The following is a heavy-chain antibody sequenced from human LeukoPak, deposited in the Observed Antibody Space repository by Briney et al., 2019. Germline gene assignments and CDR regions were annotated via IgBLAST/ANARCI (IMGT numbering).Heavy chain of an antibody. V-gene: IGHV3-23*01. CDR1: GFTFSSYG. CDR3: AKDIYSSSWQSSGYLDY. Sequence: GTLRLSCAASGFTFSSYGMSWVRQAPGKGLEWVSAISGSGGSTYYADSVKGRFTISRDNSKNTLYLQMNSLRTEDTAVYYCAKDIYSSSWQSSGYLDYWGQGTLVTVSS. J-gene: IGHJ4*02. CDR2: ISGSGGST. D-gene: IGHD6-13*01.